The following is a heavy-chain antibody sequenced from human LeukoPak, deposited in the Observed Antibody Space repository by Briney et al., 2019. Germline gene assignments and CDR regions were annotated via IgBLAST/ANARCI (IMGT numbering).Heavy chain of an antibody. CDR2: INHSGST. CDR1: GGSISSYY. CDR3: ARRNYYDSSGYPQYYFDY. D-gene: IGHD3-22*01. Sequence: SETLSLTCTVSGGSISSYYWSWIRQPPGKGLEWIGEINHSGSTNYNPSLKSRVTISVDTSKNQFSLKLSSVTAADTAVYYCARRNYYDSSGYPQYYFDYWGQGTLVTVSS. V-gene: IGHV4-34*01. J-gene: IGHJ4*02.